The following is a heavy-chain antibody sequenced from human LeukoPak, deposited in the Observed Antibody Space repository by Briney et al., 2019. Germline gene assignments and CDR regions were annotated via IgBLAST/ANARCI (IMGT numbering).Heavy chain of an antibody. D-gene: IGHD1-7*01. V-gene: IGHV4-39*01. CDR3: ARLKLGHDAFDI. J-gene: IGHJ3*02. Sequence: SETLSLTCTVSGDSISSGSYYWGWIRQPPGKGLEWIGSIFYSGSTFYNPSLKSRVTISVDASKNQFSLRLTSMTAADTAVYYCARLKLGHDAFDIWGQGTMVTVSS. CDR2: IFYSGST. CDR1: GDSISSGSYY.